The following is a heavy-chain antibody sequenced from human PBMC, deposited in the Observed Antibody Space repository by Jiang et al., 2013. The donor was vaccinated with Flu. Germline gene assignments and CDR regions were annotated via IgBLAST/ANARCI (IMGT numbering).Heavy chain of an antibody. CDR1: GGSINSTSAY. Sequence: KPSETLSLTCTVSGGSINSTSAYWGWIRQPPGKGLEWIGSIYYSGSTYYNPSLKSRVTISVDTSKNQFSLKLSSVTAADTAVYYCAREHYYDTTVTRSFNIWGQGTMVTVSS. J-gene: IGHJ3*02. V-gene: IGHV4-39*07. CDR2: IYYSGST. CDR3: AREHYYDTTVTRSFNI. D-gene: IGHD3-22*01.